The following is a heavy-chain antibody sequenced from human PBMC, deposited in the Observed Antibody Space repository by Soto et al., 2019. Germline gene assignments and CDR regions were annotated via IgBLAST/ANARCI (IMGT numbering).Heavy chain of an antibody. CDR3: ARDHLVNWFDP. V-gene: IGHV4-31*03. D-gene: IGHD2-8*02. Sequence: SETLSLTCTVSGGSISSGGYYWSWIRQHPGKGLEWIGYIYYSGSTYYNPSLKSRVTISVDTSKNQFSLKLSSVTAADTAVYYCARDHLVNWFDPWGQGTLVTVSS. CDR2: IYYSGST. J-gene: IGHJ5*02. CDR1: GGSISSGGYY.